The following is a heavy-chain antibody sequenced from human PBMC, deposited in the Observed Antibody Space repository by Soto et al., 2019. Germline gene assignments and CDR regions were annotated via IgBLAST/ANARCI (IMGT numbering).Heavy chain of an antibody. J-gene: IGHJ4*02. CDR2: LFPGDPDI. CDR1: GYSFTNYW. CDR3: ARHGQDDGGDCYGAY. Sequence: GEALKISCKVSGYSFTNYWIAWVRQMPGKGLEWMGILFPGDPDIRYSPSFQGQVTISVDKSISSAYLRWSSLKASDTAIYYCARHGQDDGGDCYGAYWGQGTLVTVSS. D-gene: IGHD2-21*02. V-gene: IGHV5-51*01.